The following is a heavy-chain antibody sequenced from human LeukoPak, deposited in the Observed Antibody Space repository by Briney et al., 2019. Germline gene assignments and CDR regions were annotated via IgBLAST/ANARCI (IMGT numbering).Heavy chain of an antibody. CDR1: GFTFSSYG. Sequence: GGSLRLSCAASGFTFSSYGMHWVRQAPGKGLEWVAFIRYDGSNKYYADSVKGRFTISRDNSKNTLYLQMNSLRAEDTALYYCAKDPLRYSSSSWFDPWGQGTLVTVSS. D-gene: IGHD6-6*01. J-gene: IGHJ5*02. V-gene: IGHV3-30*02. CDR3: AKDPLRYSSSSWFDP. CDR2: IRYDGSNK.